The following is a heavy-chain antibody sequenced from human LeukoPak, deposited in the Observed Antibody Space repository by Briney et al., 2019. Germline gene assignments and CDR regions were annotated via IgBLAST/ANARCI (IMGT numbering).Heavy chain of an antibody. CDR2: IDPSDSYT. V-gene: IGHV5-10-1*01. CDR3: ARLMGPEYCSSTSCWFDP. Sequence: EESLRISCKGSGYSFTSYWISWVRQMPGKGLEWMGRIDPSDSYTNYSPSFQGHVTISADKSISTAYLQWSSLKASDTAMYYCARLMGPEYCSSTSCWFDPWGQGTLVTVSS. CDR1: GYSFTSYW. J-gene: IGHJ5*02. D-gene: IGHD2-2*01.